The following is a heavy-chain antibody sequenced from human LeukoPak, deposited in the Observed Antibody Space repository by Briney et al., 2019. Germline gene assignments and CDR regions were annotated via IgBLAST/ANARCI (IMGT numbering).Heavy chain of an antibody. J-gene: IGHJ4*02. CDR2: ISSSSSYT. D-gene: IGHD6-13*01. CDR1: GFTFSDYY. CDR3: ARARIAAAGPFDY. Sequence: GGSLRLSCAASGFTFSDYYMSWIRQAPGKGLEWVSYISSSSSYTNYADSVKGRFTISRDNAKNSLYLQMNSLRAEDTAVYYCARARIAAAGPFDYWGQGTLSPSPQ. V-gene: IGHV3-11*06.